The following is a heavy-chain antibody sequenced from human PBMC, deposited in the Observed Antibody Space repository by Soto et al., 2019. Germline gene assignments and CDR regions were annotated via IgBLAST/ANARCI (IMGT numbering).Heavy chain of an antibody. CDR1: GFTFSNYA. CDR3: AKDYYDSSGYYPLFDC. V-gene: IGHV3-23*01. CDR2: TSGSGGST. D-gene: IGHD3-22*01. Sequence: VGSLRLSCAASGFTFSNYAMKWVRQAPGKGLEWVSLTSGSGGSTYYADSVKGRFTISRDNSKDTLYLQMNSLRAEDTAVYYCAKDYYDSSGYYPLFDCWGQGTLVTVSS. J-gene: IGHJ4*02.